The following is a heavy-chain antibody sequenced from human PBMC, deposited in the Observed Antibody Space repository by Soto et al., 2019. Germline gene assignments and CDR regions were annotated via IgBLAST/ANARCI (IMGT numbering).Heavy chain of an antibody. Sequence: GGSLRLSCAASGFTFSSYSMNWVRQAPGKGLEWVSYISSSSSTIYYADSVKGRFTISRDNAKNSLYLQMNSLRDEDTAVYYCAREDSSYYYYYGMGVWGQGTTVTVSS. CDR2: ISSSSSTI. V-gene: IGHV3-48*02. J-gene: IGHJ6*02. CDR3: AREDSSYYYYYGMGV. CDR1: GFTFSSYS.